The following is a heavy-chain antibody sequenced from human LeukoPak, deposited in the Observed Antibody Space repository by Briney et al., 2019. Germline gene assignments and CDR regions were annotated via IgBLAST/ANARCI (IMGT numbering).Heavy chain of an antibody. V-gene: IGHV3-23*01. CDR3: ATLAAAGTNY. Sequence: PGGSLRLSCAASGFTFSSYAMSWVRQAPGKGLEWVPAISGSGGSTYYADSVKGRFTISRDNAKNTLYLQMNSLSAEDTAVYYCATLAAAGTNYWGQGTLVTVSS. CDR1: GFTFSSYA. J-gene: IGHJ4*02. CDR2: ISGSGGST. D-gene: IGHD6-13*01.